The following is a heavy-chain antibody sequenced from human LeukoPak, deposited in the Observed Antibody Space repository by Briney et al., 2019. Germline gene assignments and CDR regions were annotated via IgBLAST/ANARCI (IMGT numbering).Heavy chain of an antibody. CDR2: IYYSGST. CDR3: ARVRRTYYGMDV. J-gene: IGHJ6*02. Sequence: SETLSLTCTVSGGSISSGGYYWSWIRQHPGKGLEWIGYIYYSGSTYYNPSLKSRVTISVDTSKNQFSLKLSSVTAADTAVYYCARVRRTYYGMDVWGQGTTVTVSS. CDR1: GGSISSGGYY. V-gene: IGHV4-31*02.